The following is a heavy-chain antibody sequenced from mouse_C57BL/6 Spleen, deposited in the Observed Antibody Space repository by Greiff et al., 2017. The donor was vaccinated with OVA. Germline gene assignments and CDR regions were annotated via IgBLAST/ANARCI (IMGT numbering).Heavy chain of an antibody. Sequence: EVQRVESGGGLVQPGGSMKLSCVASGFTFSNYWMNWVRQSPEKGLEWVAQIRLKSDNYATHYAESVKGRFTISRDDSKSSVYLQMSNIRDEDTGIYYSTGRLLRYHWYFDVWGTGTTVTVSS. CDR1: GFTFSNYW. J-gene: IGHJ1*03. V-gene: IGHV6-3*01. CDR3: TGRLLRYHWYFDV. D-gene: IGHD1-1*01. CDR2: IRLKSDNYAT.